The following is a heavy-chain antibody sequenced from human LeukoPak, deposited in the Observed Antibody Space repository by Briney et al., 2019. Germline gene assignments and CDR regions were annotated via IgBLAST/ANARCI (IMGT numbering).Heavy chain of an antibody. CDR3: ARRLPVAGTDDAFDI. J-gene: IGHJ3*02. V-gene: IGHV4-4*07. D-gene: IGHD6-19*01. CDR1: GGSISSYY. Sequence: KSSETLSLTCTVSGGSISSYYWSWIRQPAGKGLEWIGRIYTSGSTNYNPSLKSRVTMSVDTSKNQFSLKLSSVPAADTAVYYCARRLPVAGTDDAFDIWGQGTMVTVSS. CDR2: IYTSGST.